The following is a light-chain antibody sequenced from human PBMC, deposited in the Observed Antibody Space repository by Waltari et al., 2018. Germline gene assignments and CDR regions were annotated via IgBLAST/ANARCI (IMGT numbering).Light chain of an antibody. CDR3: ATRDEGPTVV. V-gene: IGLV1-47*01. J-gene: IGLJ2*01. CDR1: IPNIGPHY. CDR2: LTQ. Sequence: QSVLTQPPSASGTPGQSVTISCSGRIPNIGPHYVYWYQQLPGTAPKLLIYLTQQRPSGVPDRFSASKSGTSASLAISGLRFEDEADYYCATRDEGPTVVFGGGTKLTVL.